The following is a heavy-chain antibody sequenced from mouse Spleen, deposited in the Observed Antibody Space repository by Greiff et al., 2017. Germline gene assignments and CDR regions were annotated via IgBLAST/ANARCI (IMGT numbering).Heavy chain of an antibody. Sequence: EVQGVESGGGLVKPGGSLKLSCAASGFTFSSYAMSWVRQTPEKRLEWVATISSGGSYTYYPDSVKGRFTISRDNAKNTLYLQMSSLRSEDTAMYYCARQRVPFAYWGQGTLVTVSA. J-gene: IGHJ3*01. CDR1: GFTFSSYA. CDR2: ISSGGSYT. V-gene: IGHV5-9-3*01. CDR3: ARQRVPFAY.